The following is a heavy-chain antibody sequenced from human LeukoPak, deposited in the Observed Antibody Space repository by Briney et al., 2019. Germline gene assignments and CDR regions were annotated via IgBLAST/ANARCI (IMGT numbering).Heavy chain of an antibody. J-gene: IGHJ3*02. CDR3: ARRAKRGSGEGDAFDI. CDR2: INHSGST. Sequence: SETLSLTCAVYGGSFSGYYWSWIRQPPGKGLEWIGEINHSGSTNYNPSLKSRVTISVDTSKNQFSLKLSSVTAADTAVYYCARRAKRGSGEGDAFDIWGQGTMVTVSS. V-gene: IGHV4-34*01. D-gene: IGHD3-10*01. CDR1: GGSFSGYY.